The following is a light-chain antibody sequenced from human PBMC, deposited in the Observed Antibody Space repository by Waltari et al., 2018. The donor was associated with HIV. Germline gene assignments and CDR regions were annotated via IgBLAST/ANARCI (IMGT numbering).Light chain of an antibody. Sequence: QSVLTQPPSASGTPGQRITISCSGSSPNIGSHYVYWYQQLPGTAPKLLIYRNNQRPSGVPDRFSGSKSGTSASLAISGLRSEDEADYYCATWDDTLSGHVVFGGGTKLNVL. V-gene: IGLV1-47*01. CDR2: RNN. CDR1: SPNIGSHY. CDR3: ATWDDTLSGHVV. J-gene: IGLJ2*01.